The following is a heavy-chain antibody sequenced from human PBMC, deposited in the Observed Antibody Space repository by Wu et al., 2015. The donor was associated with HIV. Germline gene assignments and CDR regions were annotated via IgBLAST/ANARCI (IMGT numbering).Heavy chain of an antibody. CDR3: ARLEWSISPQGGY. CDR1: GDTLTDYY. J-gene: IGHJ4*02. D-gene: IGHD3-3*01. CDR2: INPDSGDT. Sequence: HLVQSGAEVTKPGASVKVSCRASGDTLTDYYMHWVRQAPGQGPEWMGLINPDSGDTKYAQKFQGRVTMTRDTSISTAYMELSGLRSDDTAVYYCARLEWSISPQGGYWGQGTLVIVSS. V-gene: IGHV1-2*02.